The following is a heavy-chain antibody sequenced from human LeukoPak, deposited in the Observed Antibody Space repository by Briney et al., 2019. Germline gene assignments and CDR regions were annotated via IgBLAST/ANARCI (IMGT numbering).Heavy chain of an antibody. Sequence: ASVTVSCKASGYTFTSHGISWVRQAPGQGLEWMGWISTYNGNTNYAQKPQGRVSMTTDTSTSTAYMDLRSLRSDDTAVYYCARDKRWLQLRYYMDVWGKGTTVTVSS. D-gene: IGHD5-24*01. CDR2: ISTYNGNT. CDR3: ARDKRWLQLRYYMDV. V-gene: IGHV1-18*01. J-gene: IGHJ6*03. CDR1: GYTFTSHG.